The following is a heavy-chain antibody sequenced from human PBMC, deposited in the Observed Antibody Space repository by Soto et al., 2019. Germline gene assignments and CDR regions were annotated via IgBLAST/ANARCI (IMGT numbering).Heavy chain of an antibody. J-gene: IGHJ4*02. V-gene: IGHV3-30*18. CDR2: ISYDGSNK. D-gene: IGHD1-26*01. Sequence: QVQLVESGGGVVQPGRSLRLSCAASGFTFSSYSMLWVRQAPGKGLEWVALISYDGSNKYDADSVKGRFTLSRDNSRNTLYLQMNSLRAEDTAVYYCAKSSDGGSSSFDYWGQGTLVTVSS. CDR1: GFTFSSYS. CDR3: AKSSDGGSSSFDY.